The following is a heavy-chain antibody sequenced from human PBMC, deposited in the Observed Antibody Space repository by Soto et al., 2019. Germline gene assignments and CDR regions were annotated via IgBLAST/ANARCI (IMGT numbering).Heavy chain of an antibody. CDR3: ARLPVVVIALGYFDP. V-gene: IGHV4-39*01. Sequence: QLQLQESGPGLVKPSETLSLTCTVSGDSISSSYYWGWVRQPPGKGLECIGAAYYTGFTYYNPSLKTRLPISLDTSKNQFSLRLSSVTAADTAIYYCARLPVVVIALGYFDPWGPGTLVTVSS. D-gene: IGHD2-21*01. CDR1: GDSISSSYY. J-gene: IGHJ5*02. CDR2: AYYTGFT.